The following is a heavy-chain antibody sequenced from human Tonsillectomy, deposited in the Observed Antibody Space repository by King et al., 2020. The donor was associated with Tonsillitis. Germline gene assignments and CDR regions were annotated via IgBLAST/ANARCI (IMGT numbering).Heavy chain of an antibody. CDR1: GFSLNTSGMC. CDR2: IDWDDDK. D-gene: IGHD3-10*01. CDR3: VRRRGNFYGSGGMDV. J-gene: IGHJ6*02. Sequence: VTLKESGPALVKPTQTLTLTCTFSGFSLNTSGMCVTWIRQPPGKALEWLARIDWDDDKYYSTSLKTRLTISKGTSTNQVVLTMANMAPLDTATYYCVRRRGNFYGSGGMDVWGQGTTVTVSS. V-gene: IGHV2-70*11.